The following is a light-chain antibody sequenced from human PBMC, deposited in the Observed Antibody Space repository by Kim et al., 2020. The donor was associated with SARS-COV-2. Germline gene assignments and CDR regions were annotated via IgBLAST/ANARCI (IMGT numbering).Light chain of an antibody. CDR1: QGISSD. V-gene: IGKV1-27*01. J-gene: IGKJ1*01. CDR2: AAS. CDR3: QKYNGAPRT. Sequence: DIQMTQSPSSLSASVGDRVTITCRASQGISSDLAWYQQKPGKVPKLLIFAASASQSGVPSRFSGSGSGTDFTLTISSLQPEDVATYYCQKYNGAPRTFGQGTKVDIK.